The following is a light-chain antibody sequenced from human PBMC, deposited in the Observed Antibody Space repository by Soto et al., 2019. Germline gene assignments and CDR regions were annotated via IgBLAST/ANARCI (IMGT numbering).Light chain of an antibody. CDR1: QGISSY. CDR2: AAS. J-gene: IGKJ2*01. V-gene: IGKV1-8*01. Sequence: ALRMTQSPSSFSASTGDRVTITCRASQGISSYLAWYQQKPGKAPKLLIYAASTLQSGVPSRFSGSGSETDFTLTISCLQSEDFATYYCQQYYSYPDMYTFGQGTKLEIK. CDR3: QQYYSYPDMYT.